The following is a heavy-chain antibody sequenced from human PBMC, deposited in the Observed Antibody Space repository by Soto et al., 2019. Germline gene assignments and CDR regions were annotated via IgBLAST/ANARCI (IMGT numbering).Heavy chain of an antibody. D-gene: IGHD3-22*01. V-gene: IGHV3-11*01. J-gene: IGHJ4*02. CDR3: ARSLLYYDSSGYHDY. Sequence: GGSLRLSCAASGFTFSDYYMSWIRQAPGKGLEWVSYISSSGNTIYYADSVKGRFTISRDNAKNSLYLQMNSLRAEDTAAYYCARSLLYYDSSGYHDYWGQGTLLTVSS. CDR1: GFTFSDYY. CDR2: ISSSGNTI.